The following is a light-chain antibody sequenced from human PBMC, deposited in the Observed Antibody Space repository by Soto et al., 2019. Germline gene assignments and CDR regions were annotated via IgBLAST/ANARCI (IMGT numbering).Light chain of an antibody. V-gene: IGKV3-20*01. CDR2: GPS. CDR3: HQYNSYS. J-gene: IGKJ1*01. Sequence: EIVLTQSRGTLSLSPGERATLSCRASQSVSSSYLAWYQQKPGQAPRLLIYGPSTRATSIPARFSGRESGTDFTLTISSIQPVDFATYYCHQYNSYSFGQGTKVDIK. CDR1: QSVSSSY.